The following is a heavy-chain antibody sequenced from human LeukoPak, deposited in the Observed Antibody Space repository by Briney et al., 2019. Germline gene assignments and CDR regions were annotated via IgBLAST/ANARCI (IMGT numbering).Heavy chain of an antibody. D-gene: IGHD6-13*01. J-gene: IGHJ4*02. V-gene: IGHV1-69*06. CDR1: GYTFTGYY. CDR3: ARRILSSSWYFGIDD. Sequence: SVKVSCKASGYTFTGYYMHWVRQAPGQGLEWMGGIIPIFGTANYAQRFQGRVTMTADKSTSTAYMELSSLKSDDTAVYYCARRILSSSWYFGIDDWGQGTLVTVSS. CDR2: IIPIFGTA.